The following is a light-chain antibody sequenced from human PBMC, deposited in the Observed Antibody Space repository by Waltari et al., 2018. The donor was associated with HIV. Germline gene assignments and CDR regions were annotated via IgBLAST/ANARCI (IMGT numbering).Light chain of an antibody. Sequence: DIQMTQSPSTLSASVGDRVTITCRASQNISTWLAWYKQKPGKAPKLLIYRAFNLESEVPSRFSGSGSGTEFTLTISSLQPDDLATYYCQHPIKTFGPGTKVEIK. CDR3: QHPIKT. CDR2: RAF. J-gene: IGKJ3*01. V-gene: IGKV1-5*03. CDR1: QNISTW.